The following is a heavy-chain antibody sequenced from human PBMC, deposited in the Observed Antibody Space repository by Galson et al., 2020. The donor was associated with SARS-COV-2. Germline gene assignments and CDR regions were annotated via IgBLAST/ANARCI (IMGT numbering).Heavy chain of an antibody. CDR3: ARGFGSGTLYYYYCFDV. CDR1: GFTVSTNF. J-gene: IGHJ6*02. D-gene: IGHD3-10*01. CDR2: ISTGGDT. Sequence: PGGSLRLSCAASGFTVSTNFMSWVRQAPGKGLEWVSVISTGGDTNYADPVKGRFTISRDNSKNTLHLQMNSLRAEDTAVYYCARGFGSGTLYYYYCFDVWGQGTTVTVSS. V-gene: IGHV3-53*01.